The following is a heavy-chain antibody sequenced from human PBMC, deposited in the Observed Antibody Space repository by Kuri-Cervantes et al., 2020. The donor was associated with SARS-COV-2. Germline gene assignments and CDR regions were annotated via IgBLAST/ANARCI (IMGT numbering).Heavy chain of an antibody. CDR3: ARRSYYDFFTGYYIPFYMDV. D-gene: IGHD3-9*01. V-gene: IGHV4-39*01. J-gene: IGHJ6*03. CDR2: IYYTGST. Sequence: SETLSLTCTVSGASISSGSYYWDWNRQPPGKGLEWIGSIYYTGSTYYNPSLKSRVTISVDTSKNQFSLKLTSVTAADTAVYYCARRSYYDFFTGYYIPFYMDVWGKGTTVTVSS. CDR1: GASISSGSYY.